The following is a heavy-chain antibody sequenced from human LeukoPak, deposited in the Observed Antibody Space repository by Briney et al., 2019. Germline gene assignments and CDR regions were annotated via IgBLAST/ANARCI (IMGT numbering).Heavy chain of an antibody. D-gene: IGHD6-13*01. CDR1: GFTFSSYA. Sequence: GGSLRLSCAASGFTFSSYAMSWVRQAPGKGLEWVSGISGSGGSTYYADSVKGRFTISRDNSKNTLYLQMNSLRAEDTAVYYCAKDASGIAAAGTGGDFDYWGQGTLVTVSS. CDR3: AKDASGIAAAGTGGDFDY. V-gene: IGHV3-23*01. J-gene: IGHJ4*02. CDR2: ISGSGGST.